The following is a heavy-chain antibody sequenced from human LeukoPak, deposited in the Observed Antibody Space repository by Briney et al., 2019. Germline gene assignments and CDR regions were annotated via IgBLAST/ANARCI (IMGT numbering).Heavy chain of an antibody. CDR2: INPDSGGA. CDR1: GYTFTGNL. Sequence: ASVRVSCKASGYTFTGNLMHWVRQAPGQGLEWVGLINPDSGGANYAQNLQSRVTMTMDTSISTVYMELSRLRSDDTAVYYCARGTECSGGSCLDYWGQGTLVTVSS. CDR3: ARGTECSGGSCLDY. V-gene: IGHV1-2*06. D-gene: IGHD2-15*01. J-gene: IGHJ4*02.